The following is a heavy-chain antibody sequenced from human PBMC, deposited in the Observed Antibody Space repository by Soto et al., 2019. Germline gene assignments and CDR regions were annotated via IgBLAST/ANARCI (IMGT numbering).Heavy chain of an antibody. CDR1: GFTFSSYA. CDR2: ISYDGSKK. J-gene: IGHJ4*02. V-gene: IGHV3-30-3*01. CDR3: ASPRLSSDGTTPIDY. Sequence: QVQLVESGGGVVQPGRSLRLSCAASGFTFSSYAMHWVRQAPGKGLEWVAVISYDGSKKYYADSVKGRFTISRDNPKNTLYLHINSLRAEDTAVYYCASPRLSSDGTTPIDYWGQGTLVTVSS. D-gene: IGHD1-1*01.